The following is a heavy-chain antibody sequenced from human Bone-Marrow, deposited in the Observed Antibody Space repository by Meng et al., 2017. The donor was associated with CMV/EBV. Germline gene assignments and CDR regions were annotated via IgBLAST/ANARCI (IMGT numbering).Heavy chain of an antibody. Sequence: SETLSLTCTVSGGSISSSSYYWGWIRQPPGKGLEWIGSIYYSGSTYYNPSLKSRVTISVDTSKNQFSLKLSSVTAADTAVYYCARDALWFPYDYWGRGTVVTVSA. CDR1: GGSISSSSYY. D-gene: IGHD3-10*01. V-gene: IGHV4-39*07. J-gene: IGHJ4*02. CDR3: ARDALWFPYDY. CDR2: IYYSGST.